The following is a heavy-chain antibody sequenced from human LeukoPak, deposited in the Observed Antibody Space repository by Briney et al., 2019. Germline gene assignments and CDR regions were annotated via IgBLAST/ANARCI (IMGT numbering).Heavy chain of an antibody. CDR2: ISGSGGST. Sequence: TGGSLRLSCAASGFTFRSYGMSWVRQAPGKGLEWVSAISGSGGSTYYADSVKDRFSISRDNSKNTIYLQMNSLRAEDTAVYYCVKGFGFIDYWGQGTLVTVSS. CDR3: VKGFGFIDY. D-gene: IGHD3-10*01. CDR1: GFTFRSYG. V-gene: IGHV3-23*01. J-gene: IGHJ4*02.